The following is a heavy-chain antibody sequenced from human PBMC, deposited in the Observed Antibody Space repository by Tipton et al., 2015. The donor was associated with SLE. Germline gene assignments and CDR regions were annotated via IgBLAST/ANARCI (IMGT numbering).Heavy chain of an antibody. J-gene: IGHJ4*02. CDR3: TRYGYFDY. CDR2: IRSKANSYAT. V-gene: IGHV3-73*01. Sequence: SLRLSCAASGFTFSSYAMSWVRQASGKGLEWVGRIRSKANSYATAYAASVKGRFTISRDDSKNTAYLQMNSLKTEDTAVYYCTRYGYFDYWGQGTLVTVSS. CDR1: GFTFSSYA. D-gene: IGHD4-17*01.